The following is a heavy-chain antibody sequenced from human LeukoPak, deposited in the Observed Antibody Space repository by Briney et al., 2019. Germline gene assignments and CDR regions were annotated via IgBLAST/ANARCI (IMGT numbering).Heavy chain of an antibody. D-gene: IGHD1-1*01. J-gene: IGHJ4*02. CDR1: GYAFSSHW. CDR2: TYPDDSDT. CDR3: ARHSNWNHIDY. Sequence: GESLKISCKGFGYAFSSHWIGWVRQKPGEGLEWMGITYPDDSDTRYSPPFQGHVTISADKSISTAYMQWSSLMASDNAIYYCARHSNWNHIDYWGQGTLVTVSS. V-gene: IGHV5-51*01.